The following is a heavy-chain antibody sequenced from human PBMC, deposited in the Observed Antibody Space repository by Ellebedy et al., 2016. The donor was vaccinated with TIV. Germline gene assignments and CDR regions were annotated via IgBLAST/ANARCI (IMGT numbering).Heavy chain of an antibody. V-gene: IGHV3-30*04. CDR1: GFTFSSYA. CDR3: ARSRENCRGGRCDRSVDV. J-gene: IGHJ6*03. Sequence: PGGSLRLSCAASGFTFSSYAMHWVRQAPGEGLEWLAVIAFSGTHQYYADSVTGRFTISRDNSKNTLFLQMNSLGVQDTAMYYCARSRENCRGGRCDRSVDVWGKGATVTVSS. CDR2: IAFSGTHQ. D-gene: IGHD2-15*01.